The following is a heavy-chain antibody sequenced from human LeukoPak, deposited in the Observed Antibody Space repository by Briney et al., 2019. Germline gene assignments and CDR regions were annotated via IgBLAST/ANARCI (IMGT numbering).Heavy chain of an antibody. J-gene: IGHJ4*02. V-gene: IGHV3-33*01. CDR2: VWYDGSNI. CDR3: ARGGYSGTYYFDY. D-gene: IGHD1-26*01. Sequence: GRSLILSCVASGFTFSSYGMHWVRQAPGKGLEWVAVVWYDGSNIHYVDSVKGRFTISRDNSKSTLYLQMNSLTAEDTAVYYCARGGYSGTYYFDYWGQGTLVTVSS. CDR1: GFTFSSYG.